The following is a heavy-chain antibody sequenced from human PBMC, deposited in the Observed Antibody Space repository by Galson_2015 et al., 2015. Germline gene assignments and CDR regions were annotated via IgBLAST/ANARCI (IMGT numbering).Heavy chain of an antibody. CDR2: INPNSGGT. CDR3: ARVFYDYSKNYYYYYSMDV. Sequence: SVKVSCKASGYTFTGYYMHWVRQAPGQGLEWMGRINPNSGGTNYAQKFQGRVTMTRDTSISTAYMELSRLRSDDTAVYYCARVFYDYSKNYYYYYSMDVWGQGTTVTVSS. D-gene: IGHD4-11*01. CDR1: GYTFTGYY. J-gene: IGHJ6*02. V-gene: IGHV1-2*06.